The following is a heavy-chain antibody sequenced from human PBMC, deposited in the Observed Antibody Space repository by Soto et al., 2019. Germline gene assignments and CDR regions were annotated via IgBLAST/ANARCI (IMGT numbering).Heavy chain of an antibody. Sequence: QVQLQESGPGLVKPSQTLSLTCTVSGGSISSGGYYWSWIRQHPGKGLEWIGYIYYSGSTYYNPSLRSQVTISGDTSKHQASLKLSSVTDADTAVYYCARVPAGNYDDLPHWYFDHWGRGTLVTVSS. CDR2: IYYSGST. V-gene: IGHV4-31*01. CDR3: ARVPAGNYDDLPHWYFDH. J-gene: IGHJ2*01. CDR1: GGSISSGGYY. D-gene: IGHD4-17*01.